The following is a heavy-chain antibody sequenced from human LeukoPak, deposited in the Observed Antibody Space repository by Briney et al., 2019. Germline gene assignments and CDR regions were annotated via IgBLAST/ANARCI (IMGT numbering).Heavy chain of an antibody. D-gene: IGHD2-8*02. Sequence: SETLSLTCTVSGGSISGYYWSWIRQPPGKGLEWIGYIYYSGSTNYKPSLKSRVTISVDTSKNQFSLKLSSVTAADTAVYYCARRPMITRYRWDAFDIWGQGTMVTVSS. CDR1: GGSISGYY. V-gene: IGHV4-59*01. J-gene: IGHJ3*02. CDR2: IYYSGST. CDR3: ARRPMITRYRWDAFDI.